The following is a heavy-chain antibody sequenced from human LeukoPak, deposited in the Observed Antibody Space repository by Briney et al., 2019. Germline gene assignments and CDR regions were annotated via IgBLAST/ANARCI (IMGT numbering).Heavy chain of an antibody. Sequence: GGSLRLSCEASGFTFSSNARSWVRQAPGKGLEWVSGIIDSGDITYYANSVKGRFTISRDNSKNTLYLQMNSLRAEDTAVYYCAKLGGQEVYNYYVGVWGKGTTVAVSS. V-gene: IGHV3-23*01. CDR3: AKLGGQEVYNYYVGV. J-gene: IGHJ6*03. CDR2: IIDSGDIT. D-gene: IGHD3-16*01. CDR1: GFTFSSNA.